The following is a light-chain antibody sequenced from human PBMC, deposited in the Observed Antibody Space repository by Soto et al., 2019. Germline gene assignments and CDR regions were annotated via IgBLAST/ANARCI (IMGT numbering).Light chain of an antibody. CDR2: GVS. Sequence: QSVLTQPASVSGSPGQSITISCTGTSSDVGGYNSVSWYQQHPGKAPKLMIYGVSYRPSGVSNRFSGSKSGNTASLTISGLQAEDEGDYYCAAWDDSLSGYVFGPGTQLTVL. CDR3: AAWDDSLSGYV. V-gene: IGLV2-14*01. CDR1: SSDVGGYNS. J-gene: IGLJ1*01.